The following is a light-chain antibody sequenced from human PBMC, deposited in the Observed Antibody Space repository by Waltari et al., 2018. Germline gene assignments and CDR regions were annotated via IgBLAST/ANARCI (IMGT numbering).Light chain of an antibody. CDR3: RQYNSGPFT. CDR2: KAS. CDR1: QSISSW. V-gene: IGKV1-5*03. J-gene: IGKJ3*01. Sequence: DHQITQAPTPLSASGGERVTITCRASQSISSWLAWYQQKPGKAPKVLIYKASSLQSGVPSRFSGSGSGTDFTLTISSLQPEDFATYYCRQYNSGPFTFGPGTKLDIK.